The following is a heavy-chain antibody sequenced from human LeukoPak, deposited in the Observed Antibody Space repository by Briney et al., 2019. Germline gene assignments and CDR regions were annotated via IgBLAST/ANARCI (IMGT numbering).Heavy chain of an antibody. Sequence: GGSLRLSCAASGXTFSDYATHWVRQAPGKGLEYVSAISSDGSSTYYANSVQGRFTISRDDSKNTLYLQMGSLRAEDMAVYYCAALSGSSGYWGQGTLVTVSS. CDR1: GXTFSDYA. D-gene: IGHD3-10*01. CDR3: AALSGSSGY. CDR2: ISSDGSST. V-gene: IGHV3-64*01. J-gene: IGHJ4*02.